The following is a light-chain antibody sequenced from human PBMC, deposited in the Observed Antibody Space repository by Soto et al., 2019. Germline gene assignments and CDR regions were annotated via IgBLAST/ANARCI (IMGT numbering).Light chain of an antibody. CDR1: QRVSSN. Sequence: EIVMTHSPATLSVSPGERATLSCRASQRVSSNLAWYQQKPGQAPRLLIYGASTRATGIPARFSGSGSGTDFTLTIISLQSEDFAVYYCQQYNNWLWTFGQGTKVDIK. CDR2: GAS. J-gene: IGKJ1*01. CDR3: QQYNNWLWT. V-gene: IGKV3-15*01.